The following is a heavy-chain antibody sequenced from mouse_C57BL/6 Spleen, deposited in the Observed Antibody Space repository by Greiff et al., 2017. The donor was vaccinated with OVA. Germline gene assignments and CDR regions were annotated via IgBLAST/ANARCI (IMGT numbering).Heavy chain of an antibody. J-gene: IGHJ4*01. CDR2: IFPGSGIT. D-gene: IGHD1-1*01. V-gene: IGHV1-76*01. CDR3: ARSGYGSLDY. Sequence: QVQLQQSGAELVRPGASVKLSCKASGYTFTDYYINWVKQRPGQGLEWIARIFPGSGITYYNEKFKGKATLTAEKSSSTANLQLSSLTSEDAAVYFGARSGYGSLDYWGQGTSVTGSS. CDR1: GYTFTDYY.